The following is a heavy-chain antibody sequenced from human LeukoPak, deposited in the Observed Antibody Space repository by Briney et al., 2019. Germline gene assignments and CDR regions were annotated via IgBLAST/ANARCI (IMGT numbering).Heavy chain of an antibody. CDR2: ISGSGGST. CDR3: AKAPQVATGRMIDY. CDR1: GFTFSSYA. Sequence: PGGSLRLSCAASGFTFSSYAMSWVRQAPGKGLEWVSAISGSGGSTYHADSVKGRFTISRDNSKNTLYLQMNSLRAEDTAVYYCAKAPQVATGRMIDYWGQGTLVTVSS. J-gene: IGHJ4*02. V-gene: IGHV3-23*01. D-gene: IGHD1-1*01.